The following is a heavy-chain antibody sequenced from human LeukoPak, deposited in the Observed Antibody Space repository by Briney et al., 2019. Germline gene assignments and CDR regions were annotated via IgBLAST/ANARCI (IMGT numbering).Heavy chain of an antibody. D-gene: IGHD3-10*01. CDR1: GFTFSSYW. V-gene: IGHV3-7*01. CDR2: IKQDGSEK. J-gene: IGHJ6*03. Sequence: PGGSLRLSCAASGFTFSSYWMSWVRQAPGKGLEWVANIKQDGSEKYYVDSVKGRFTISRDNAKKSLYLQMNSLRAEDTAVYYCAKDGRGVLLWFGELWSPPNDYYMDVWGKGTTVTISS. CDR3: AKDGRGVLLWFGELWSPPNDYYMDV.